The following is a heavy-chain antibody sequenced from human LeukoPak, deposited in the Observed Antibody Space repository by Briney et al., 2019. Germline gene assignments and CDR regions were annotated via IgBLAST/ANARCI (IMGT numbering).Heavy chain of an antibody. CDR3: ARDRVVPAAIGSSFAWFDP. V-gene: IGHV4-61*02. CDR2: IYTSRST. D-gene: IGHD2-2*01. CDR1: GGSISSGSYY. Sequence: SQTLSLTCTVSGGSISSGSYYWSWIRQPAGKGLEWIGRIYTSRSTNYNPSLKSRVTISVDTSKNQFSLKLSSVTAADTAVYYCARDRVVPAAIGSSFAWFDPWGQGTLVTVSS. J-gene: IGHJ5*02.